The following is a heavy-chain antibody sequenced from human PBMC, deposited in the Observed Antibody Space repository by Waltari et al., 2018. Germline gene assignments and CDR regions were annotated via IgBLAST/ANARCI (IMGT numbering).Heavy chain of an antibody. D-gene: IGHD4-17*01. CDR2: VYHFGSS. Sequence: QVQLQESGPGLVKPSETLSLTCAVSGDSITSASYWGWIRQPPGKGLGWIGYVYHFGSSSYNPSLKSRFTMAVDTSKRQFSLNLSSVTAADTAVYYCARHESAHYGGFDSWGRGTLVTVSA. CDR1: GDSITSASY. V-gene: IGHV4-38-2*01. J-gene: IGHJ4*02. CDR3: ARHESAHYGGFDS.